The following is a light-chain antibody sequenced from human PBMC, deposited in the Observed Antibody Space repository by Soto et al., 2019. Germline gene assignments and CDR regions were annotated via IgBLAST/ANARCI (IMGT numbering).Light chain of an antibody. J-gene: IGKJ5*01. Sequence: EIVLTQSPATLSLPPGARAPLSCRARPSVTNFLAWYQKKPGQAPRLLIYGASTRATGITARFSGSGSGTEFTLTISSLQSEDFAVYYCQQYNNWPPITFGQGTRLEIK. CDR1: PSVTNF. V-gene: IGKV3-15*01. CDR3: QQYNNWPPIT. CDR2: GAS.